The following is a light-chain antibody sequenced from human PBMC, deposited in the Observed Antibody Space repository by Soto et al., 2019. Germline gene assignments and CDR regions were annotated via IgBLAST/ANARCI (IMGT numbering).Light chain of an antibody. Sequence: QSVLTQPPSVSEAPRQRVTISCSGSWSNVGNNAVNWYQQLPGKAPKLLIYYDDLLSSGVSDRFSGSKSGTSASLAISGLPSEDEADYYCAVWDDNLNSVLFGGGTKLTVL. CDR1: WSNVGNNA. J-gene: IGLJ2*01. V-gene: IGLV1-36*01. CDR2: YDD. CDR3: AVWDDNLNSVL.